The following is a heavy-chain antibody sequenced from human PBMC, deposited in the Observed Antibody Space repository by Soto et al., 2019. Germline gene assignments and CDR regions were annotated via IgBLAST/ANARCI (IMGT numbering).Heavy chain of an antibody. CDR2: IYYSRST. Sequence: QVQLQESGPGLVKPSQTLSLTCTVSGGSISSGGYYWSWIRQHPGKGLEWIGYIYYSRSTYYNPSLKSRVTLSVDTSKNQFALKLSSVTAAATAVYYCASGSGSYYSWFDPWGQGTLVTVSS. CDR3: ASGSGSYYSWFDP. CDR1: GGSISSGGYY. V-gene: IGHV4-31*03. D-gene: IGHD3-10*01. J-gene: IGHJ5*02.